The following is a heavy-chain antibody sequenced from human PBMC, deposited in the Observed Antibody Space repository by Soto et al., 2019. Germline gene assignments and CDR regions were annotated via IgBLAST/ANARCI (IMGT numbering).Heavy chain of an antibody. D-gene: IGHD1-26*01. CDR1: GFIFSSFG. J-gene: IGHJ6*04. V-gene: IGHV3-30*18. CDR3: AKDRRSGSYPYYYYGVDV. Sequence: PGGSLRLSCAASGFIFSSFGMHWVRQAPGKGLEWVTVMSYDGSNKYYADSVKGRFTISRDNSKKTLYLQMDSLTTEDAAVYYCAKDRRSGSYPYYYYGVDVWGEGTTVTVSS. CDR2: MSYDGSNK.